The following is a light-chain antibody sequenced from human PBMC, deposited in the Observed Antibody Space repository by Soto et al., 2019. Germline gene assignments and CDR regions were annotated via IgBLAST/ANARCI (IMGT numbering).Light chain of an antibody. J-gene: IGKJ1*01. CDR2: NSN. Sequence: EIVLTQSPGTISLSPGERATLSCRASQSVRSNYLAWYQQKPGRAPRLLIYNSNTRATGVPDRFSGSGSGTDFTLTISRLEPEDFALYYCQQYRDLPQTFGQGTKVEMK. CDR1: QSVRSNY. V-gene: IGKV3-20*01. CDR3: QQYRDLPQT.